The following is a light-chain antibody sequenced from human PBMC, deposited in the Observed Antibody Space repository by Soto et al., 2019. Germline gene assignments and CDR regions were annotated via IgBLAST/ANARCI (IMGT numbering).Light chain of an antibody. V-gene: IGKV1-39*01. Sequence: DIQMTQSPFSLSASVGDRVTITCRASQSISSYLNWYQQKPGKAPNLLIYAASSLQSGVPSRFSGSSSGTDFTLTISSLHPEDFSTYYCQQSYRSPLTFGPGTKLEIK. J-gene: IGKJ2*01. CDR1: QSISSY. CDR2: AAS. CDR3: QQSYRSPLT.